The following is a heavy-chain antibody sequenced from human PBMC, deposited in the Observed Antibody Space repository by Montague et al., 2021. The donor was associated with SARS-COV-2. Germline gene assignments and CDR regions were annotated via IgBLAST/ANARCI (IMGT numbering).Heavy chain of an antibody. CDR1: GYSISSGYY. V-gene: IGHV4-38-2*02. D-gene: IGHD3-3*01. CDR2: IYDSGST. Sequence: SETLSLTCTVAGYSISSGYYGGWIRQPPGKGLEWIGSIYDSGSTXXNPXXXSRVTISVDTSKNQFSLKLSSVTAADTAVYYCARDVRYYDFWSGRAQTSPDYWGQGTLVTVSS. CDR3: ARDVRYYDFWSGRAQTSPDY. J-gene: IGHJ4*02.